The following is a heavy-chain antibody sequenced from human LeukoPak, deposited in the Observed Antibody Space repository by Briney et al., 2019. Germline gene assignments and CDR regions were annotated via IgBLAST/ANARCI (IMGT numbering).Heavy chain of an antibody. CDR3: ASFSASPPYCSNTSCYAIDY. V-gene: IGHV3-74*01. D-gene: IGHD2-2*01. J-gene: IGHJ4*02. CDR2: INSDGSST. Sequence: GGSLRLSCAASGFTFSSYWMHWVRQAPGKGLVWVSRINSDGSSTSYADSVKGRFTISRDNAKNTLYLQMNSLRAEDTAVYYCASFSASPPYCSNTSCYAIDYWGQGTLVTVSS. CDR1: GFTFSSYW.